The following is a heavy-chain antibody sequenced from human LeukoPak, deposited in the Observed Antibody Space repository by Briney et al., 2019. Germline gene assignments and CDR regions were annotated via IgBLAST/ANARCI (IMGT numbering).Heavy chain of an antibody. CDR1: GYTFTSYG. CDR2: ISAYNGNT. CDR3: ARGTPLSGYSYGYGGYYYYMDV. V-gene: IGHV1-18*01. Sequence: ASVKVSCKASGYTFTSYGISWVRQAPGQGLEWMGWISAYNGNTNYAQKLQGRVTMTTDTSTSTAYMELRSLRSDDTAVYYRARGTPLSGYSYGYGGYYYYMDVWGKGTTVTVSS. D-gene: IGHD5-18*01. J-gene: IGHJ6*03.